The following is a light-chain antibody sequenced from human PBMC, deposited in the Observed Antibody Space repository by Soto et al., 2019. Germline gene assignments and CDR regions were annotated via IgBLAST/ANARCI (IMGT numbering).Light chain of an antibody. CDR3: QQSISTPWT. CDR1: QSISSD. V-gene: IGKV1-39*01. CDR2: AAS. J-gene: IGKJ1*01. Sequence: DLQMTQSPSSLSASVGDRVTITCRAGQSISSDLNWYQQRPGKAPKLLIYAASSLQSGLPSRFSGSGSGTDVTLTISSLQPEDFATYYCQQSISTPWTFGQGTKVEIK.